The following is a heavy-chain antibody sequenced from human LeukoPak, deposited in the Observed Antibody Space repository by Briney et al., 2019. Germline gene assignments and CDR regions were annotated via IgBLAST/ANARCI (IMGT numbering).Heavy chain of an antibody. D-gene: IGHD3-3*01. CDR1: GGSISSGSYY. CDR2: IYTSGST. Sequence: PSETLSLTCTVSGGSISSGSYYWSWIRQPAGKGLEWIGRIYTSGSTNYNPSLKSRVTISVDTSKNQFSLKLSSVTAADTAVYYCARELGENYDFWSGYYTLDYWGQGTLVTDSS. CDR3: ARELGENYDFWSGYYTLDY. J-gene: IGHJ4*02. V-gene: IGHV4-61*02.